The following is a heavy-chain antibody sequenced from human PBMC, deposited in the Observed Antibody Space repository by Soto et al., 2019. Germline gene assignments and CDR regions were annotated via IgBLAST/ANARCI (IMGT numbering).Heavy chain of an antibody. CDR2: ISGYNGDT. Sequence: QGHLVQSEAEVKKSGASVKVSCKASGYTFTRYGISWVRQAPGQGLEWMGWISGYNGDTNYAQKFQGRVSMPIDTSTTTAYMELRSLTSDDTAVYYCAKNGQPPYYYYGLDVWGQGTKVTVSS. V-gene: IGHV1-18*01. D-gene: IGHD2-8*01. CDR3: AKNGQPPYYYYGLDV. J-gene: IGHJ6*02. CDR1: GYTFTRYG.